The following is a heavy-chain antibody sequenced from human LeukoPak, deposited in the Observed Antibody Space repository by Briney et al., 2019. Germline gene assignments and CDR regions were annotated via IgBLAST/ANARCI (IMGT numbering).Heavy chain of an antibody. V-gene: IGHV1-69*02. CDR1: GYTFSGDY. J-gene: IGHJ3*02. CDR3: TRITYYYDSSGYDDAFDI. D-gene: IGHD3-22*01. Sequence: ASVKVSCKVSGYTFSGDYIHWVRQAPGQGLEWMGRIIPILGIANYAQKFQGRVTITADKSTSTAYMELSSLRSEDTAVYYCTRITYYYDSSGYDDAFDIWGQGTMVTVSS. CDR2: IIPILGIA.